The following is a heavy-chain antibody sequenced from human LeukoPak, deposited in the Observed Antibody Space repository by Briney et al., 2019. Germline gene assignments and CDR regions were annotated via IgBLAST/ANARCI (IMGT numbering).Heavy chain of an antibody. J-gene: IGHJ1*01. CDR2: ISSDGATT. CDR1: GFTFSSYS. Sequence: GESLKISCAASGFTFSSYSMTWVRQAPGEGLQWVSYISSDGATTYYADSVKGRLIISRDNAKNSLFLQINSLRAEDTAVYYCAGSTLWSGIFQYWGQGTLVTVSS. V-gene: IGHV3-48*04. D-gene: IGHD3-3*01. CDR3: AGSTLWSGIFQY.